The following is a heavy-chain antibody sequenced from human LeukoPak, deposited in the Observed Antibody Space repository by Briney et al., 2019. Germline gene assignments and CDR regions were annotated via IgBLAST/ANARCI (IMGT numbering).Heavy chain of an antibody. CDR3: ARVPVAGRDWFDP. CDR1: GGSIIGYY. J-gene: IGHJ5*02. Sequence: SETLSLTCTVSGGSIIGYYWNWIRQPAGKGLEWVGRIYTSGITDYTPSLNSRVTMSVDTSKNQFSLKLNSVTAADTAVYYCARVPVAGRDWFDPWGQGTLVTVSS. D-gene: IGHD6-19*01. CDR2: IYTSGIT. V-gene: IGHV4-4*07.